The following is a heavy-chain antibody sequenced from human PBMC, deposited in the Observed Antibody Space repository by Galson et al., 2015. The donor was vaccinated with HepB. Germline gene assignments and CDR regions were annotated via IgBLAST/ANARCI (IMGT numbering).Heavy chain of an antibody. Sequence: SLRLSCAASGFTFSRYTMTWVRQAPGKGLQWVSDINESGGKTYYADSVKGRFTVSRDNSKNTLYLQMNSLRAEDTALYYCAKALQLSSFDIWGQGTMVIVSS. CDR2: INESGGKT. J-gene: IGHJ3*02. V-gene: IGHV3-23*01. D-gene: IGHD1-1*01. CDR1: GFTFSRYT. CDR3: AKALQLSSFDI.